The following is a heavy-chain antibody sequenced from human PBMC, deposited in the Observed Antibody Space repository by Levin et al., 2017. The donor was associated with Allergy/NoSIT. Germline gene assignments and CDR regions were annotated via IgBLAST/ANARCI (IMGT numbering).Heavy chain of an antibody. CDR1: GFTVSSNY. V-gene: IGHV3-66*02. CDR2: IYSGGST. CDR3: AREGENYDILTGYYNGSDAFDI. Sequence: GGSLRLSCAASGFTVSSNYMSWVRQAPGKGLEWVSVIYSGGSTYYADSVKGRFTISRDNSKNTLYLQMNSLRAEDTAVYYCAREGENYDILTGYYNGSDAFDIWGQGTMVTVSS. D-gene: IGHD3-9*01. J-gene: IGHJ3*02.